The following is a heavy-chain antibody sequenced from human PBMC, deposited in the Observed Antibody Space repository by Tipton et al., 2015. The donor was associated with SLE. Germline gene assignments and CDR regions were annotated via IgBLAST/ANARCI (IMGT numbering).Heavy chain of an antibody. V-gene: IGHV3-30*09. Sequence: RSLRLSCAASGFTFSSYDMHWVRQAPGKGLEWVAVISYDGSNKYYADSVKGRFAISRDNSKNTLYLQMNSLRAEDTAVYYCARRVGSYYGMDVWGQGTTVTVSS. CDR2: ISYDGSNK. CDR1: GFTFSSYD. J-gene: IGHJ6*02. D-gene: IGHD3-10*01. CDR3: ARRVGSYYGMDV.